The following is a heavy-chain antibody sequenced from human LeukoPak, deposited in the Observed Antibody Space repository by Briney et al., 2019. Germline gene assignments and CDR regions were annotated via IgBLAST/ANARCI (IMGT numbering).Heavy chain of an antibody. CDR3: AKDRVPDGRWNFDF. Sequence: GGSLRLSCAASGFTFSSYWMHWVRQAPGKGLEWVSGILASGSTTYYADSVKGRFTISRDNSKYTLYLQMNSLRAEDTAIYYCAKDRVPDGRWNFDFWGQGTLVTVSS. J-gene: IGHJ4*02. CDR2: ILASGSTT. D-gene: IGHD1-1*01. CDR1: GFTFSSYW. V-gene: IGHV3-23*01.